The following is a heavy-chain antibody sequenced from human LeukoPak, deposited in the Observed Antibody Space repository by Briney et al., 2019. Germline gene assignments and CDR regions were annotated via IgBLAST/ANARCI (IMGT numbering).Heavy chain of an antibody. Sequence: SETRSLPCSVCCGPVRSDTYYWSWIPQPPGKGLEWVGDIYYSGSTHYNPSLKSRVTISVDTSKHQFSLRLSSVTAADTAVYYCARYFDWPWAFDIWGQGTMVTVSS. V-gene: IGHV4-61*01. D-gene: IGHD3-9*01. CDR3: ARYFDWPWAFDI. CDR1: CGPVRSDTYY. CDR2: IYYSGST. J-gene: IGHJ3*02.